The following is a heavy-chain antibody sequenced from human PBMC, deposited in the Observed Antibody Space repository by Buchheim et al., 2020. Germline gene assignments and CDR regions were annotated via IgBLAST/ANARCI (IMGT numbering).Heavy chain of an antibody. CDR2: ISYDGSNK. D-gene: IGHD5-18*01. V-gene: IGHV3-30*18. CDR3: AKDGGYSYGATSFDY. J-gene: IGHJ4*02. CDR1: GFTFSSYG. Sequence: QVQLVESGGGVVQPGRSLRLSCAASGFTFSSYGMHWVRQAPGKGLEWVAVISYDGSNKYYADSVKGRFTISRDNSKNTLYLQMNSLRAEDTAVYYCAKDGGYSYGATSFDYWGQGTL.